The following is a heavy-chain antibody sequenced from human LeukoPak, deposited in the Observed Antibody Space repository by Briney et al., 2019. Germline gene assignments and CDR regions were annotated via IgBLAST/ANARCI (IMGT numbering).Heavy chain of an antibody. CDR2: INSDGSST. CDR1: GFTFSTYW. J-gene: IGHJ4*02. CDR3: ARAKSQVIAVAAY. Sequence: AGSLTLSCAASGFTFSTYWIHWVRHAPGQGLVWVSRINSDGSSTSYADSVKGRFTISRDNAKNTLYLQMDSLRAEDTAVYYCARAKSQVIAVAAYWGQETLVTVSS. V-gene: IGHV3-74*01. D-gene: IGHD6-19*01.